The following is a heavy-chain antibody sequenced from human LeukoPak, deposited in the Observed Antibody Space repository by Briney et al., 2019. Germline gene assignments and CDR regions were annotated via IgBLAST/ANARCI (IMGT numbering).Heavy chain of an antibody. CDR2: ISSNGGST. CDR1: GFTFSSYA. V-gene: IGHV3-64*04. D-gene: IGHD1-26*01. J-gene: IGHJ4*02. Sequence: GGSLRLSCSASGFTFSSYAMYWVRQAPGKGLEYVSAISSNGGSTYYADSVKGRFTISRDNSKNTLYLQVNSLRAEDTAVYYCAKGGKWDVTPFDYWGQGTLVTVSS. CDR3: AKGGKWDVTPFDY.